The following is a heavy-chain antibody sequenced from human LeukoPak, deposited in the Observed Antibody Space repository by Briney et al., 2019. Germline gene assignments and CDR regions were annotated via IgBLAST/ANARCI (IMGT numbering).Heavy chain of an antibody. D-gene: IGHD5-18*01. J-gene: IGHJ5*02. CDR2: ISSSSSYI. CDR3: ARDRWGTAMVPEQPVEFDP. Sequence: PGGSLRLSCAASGFTFSSYAMSWVRQAPGKGLEWVSSISSSSSYIYYADSVKGRFTISRDNAKNSLYLQMNSLRAEDTAVYYCARDRWGTAMVPEQPVEFDPWGQGTLVTVSS. CDR1: GFTFSSYA. V-gene: IGHV3-21*01.